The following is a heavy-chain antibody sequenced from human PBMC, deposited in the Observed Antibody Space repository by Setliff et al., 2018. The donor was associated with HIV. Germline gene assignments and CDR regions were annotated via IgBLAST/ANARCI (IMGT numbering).Heavy chain of an antibody. CDR1: GGSFSGYY. CDR2: IIHSGGT. J-gene: IGHJ4*02. Sequence: SETLSLTCPVYGGSFSGYYWTWIRQPPGRGLEWIGEIIHSGGTNYNRSLKSRVTISVDTSKNQFSLNLSSVTAADTAVYYCARGGLGVVGAIDYWSQGTLVTVSS. V-gene: IGHV4-34*01. D-gene: IGHD2-15*01. CDR3: ARGGLGVVGAIDY.